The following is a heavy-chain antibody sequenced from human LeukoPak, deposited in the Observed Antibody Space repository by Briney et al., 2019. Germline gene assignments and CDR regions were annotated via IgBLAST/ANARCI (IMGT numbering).Heavy chain of an antibody. Sequence: GASVKVSCKVSGYTLTELSMHWVRQAPGKGLEWMGGFDPEDGETIYAQKFQGRVTMTEDTSTDTAYMELSSLRSEGTAVYYCATDPQSSGWSFPFGYWGQGTLVTVSS. V-gene: IGHV1-24*01. J-gene: IGHJ4*02. CDR2: FDPEDGET. CDR3: ATDPQSSGWSFPFGY. D-gene: IGHD6-19*01. CDR1: GYTLTELS.